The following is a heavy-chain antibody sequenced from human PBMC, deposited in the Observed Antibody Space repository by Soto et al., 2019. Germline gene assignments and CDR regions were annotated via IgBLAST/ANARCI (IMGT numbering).Heavy chain of an antibody. J-gene: IGHJ4*02. CDR2: ISGSGGST. Sequence: GGSLRLSCAASGFAFNNYAMNWVRQAPGKGLEWVSHISGSGGSTDYAESVKGRFSISRDSVNNTLYLEMNSLRAEDTAVYYCARESEDLTSNFDYWGQGTLVTVSS. V-gene: IGHV3-23*01. CDR3: ARESEDLTSNFDY. CDR1: GFAFNNYA.